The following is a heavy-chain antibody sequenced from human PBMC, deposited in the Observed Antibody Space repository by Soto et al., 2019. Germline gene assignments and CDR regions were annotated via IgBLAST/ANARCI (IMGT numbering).Heavy chain of an antibody. CDR3: AKDISLHLDYYDSSGYYSPGAFDY. D-gene: IGHD3-22*01. Sequence: GGSLRLSCAASGFTFSSYAMSWVRQAPGKGLEWVSAISGSGGSTYYADSVKGRFTISRDNSKNTLYLQMNSLRAEDTAVYYCAKDISLHLDYYDSSGYYSPGAFDYWGQGTLVTVSS. V-gene: IGHV3-23*01. CDR2: ISGSGGST. CDR1: GFTFSSYA. J-gene: IGHJ4*02.